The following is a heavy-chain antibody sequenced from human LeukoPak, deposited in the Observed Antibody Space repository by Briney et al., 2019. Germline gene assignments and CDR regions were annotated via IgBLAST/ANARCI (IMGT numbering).Heavy chain of an antibody. Sequence: SSETLSLTCTVSGGSISSYYWSWIRQPPGKGLEWIGYIYYSGSTNYNPSLKSRVTISVDTSKNQFSLKLSSVTAADTAVYYCASLRSYYYGMGVWGQGTTVTVSS. V-gene: IGHV4-59*01. CDR3: ASLRSYYYGMGV. CDR1: GGSISSYY. J-gene: IGHJ6*02. CDR2: IYYSGST.